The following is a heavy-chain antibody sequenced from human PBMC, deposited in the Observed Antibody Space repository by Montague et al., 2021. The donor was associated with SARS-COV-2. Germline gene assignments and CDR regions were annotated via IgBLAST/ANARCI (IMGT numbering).Heavy chain of an antibody. J-gene: IGHJ4*02. CDR3: ARLLPSYCATNKCYPYYFDG. CDR2: ISYTGRT. CDR1: GGSISSPDYY. Sequence: SETLSLTCTVSGGSISSPDYYWGWIRQSPGKGLEWIGSISYTGRTYYNSSLRSRVSFSMDTSKNHFSLSLSSVTVADTAVYFCARLLPSYCATNKCYPYYFDGWGQGALVTVSS. D-gene: IGHD2-8*01. V-gene: IGHV4-39*02.